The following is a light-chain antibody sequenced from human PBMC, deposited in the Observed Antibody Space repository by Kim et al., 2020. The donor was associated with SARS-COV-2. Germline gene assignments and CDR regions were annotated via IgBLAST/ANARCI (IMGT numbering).Light chain of an antibody. CDR3: QQRDSYPYT. CDR2: TAS. Sequence: ASVGDRVTITCRASQRIRRYVDWYQQTPGRPPRLLISTASTLESGVPSRFSGSGSGTEFTLTISSLQPDDFATYFCQQRDSYPYTFGQGTKLEI. J-gene: IGKJ2*01. CDR1: QRIRRY. V-gene: IGKV1-5*03.